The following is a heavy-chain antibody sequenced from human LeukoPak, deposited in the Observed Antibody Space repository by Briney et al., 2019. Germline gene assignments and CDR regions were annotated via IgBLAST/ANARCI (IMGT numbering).Heavy chain of an antibody. CDR2: IYPGDSDT. CDR1: GYSFTSYW. CDR3: ARQYSSGWYVGYYFDY. D-gene: IGHD6-19*01. V-gene: IGHV5-51*01. J-gene: IGHJ4*02. Sequence: GESLKISCKGSGYSFTSYWIGWVRQMPGKGLGWMGIIYPGDSDTRYSPSFQGQVTISADKSISTAYLQWSSLKASDTAMYYCARQYSSGWYVGYYFDYWGQGTLVTVSS.